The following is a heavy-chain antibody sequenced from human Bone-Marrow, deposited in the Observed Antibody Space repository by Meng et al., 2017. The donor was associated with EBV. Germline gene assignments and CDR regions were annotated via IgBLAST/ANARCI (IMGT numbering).Heavy chain of an antibody. D-gene: IGHD4-23*01. V-gene: IGHV1-69*01. Sequence: VEPVQSGAEVQKRGVSVKVSCKASGSTFSSYAISWVRQGPGQGLEWMGGIIPIFGTANYAQTFQGRVTITADESTSTAYMELSSLRSEDTAVYYCAREQLEGTVDTNRPFDYWGQGTLVTVSS. CDR1: GSTFSSYA. J-gene: IGHJ4*02. CDR3: AREQLEGTVDTNRPFDY. CDR2: IIPIFGTA.